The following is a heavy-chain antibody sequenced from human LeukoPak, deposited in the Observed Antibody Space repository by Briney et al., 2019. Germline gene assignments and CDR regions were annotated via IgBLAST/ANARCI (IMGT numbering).Heavy chain of an antibody. V-gene: IGHV3-7*03. J-gene: IGHJ4*02. D-gene: IGHD6-6*01. CDR1: GFTFSTYW. Sequence: AGSLTLSCAASGFTFSTYWMSWARQAPGTGLGWVANIKREGSEKYYVDSVKGRFTISRDNAKNSLYLQMNSLRADDTAVYYCARDWEYSSSSVYWGQGTMVTVSS. CDR3: ARDWEYSSSSVY. CDR2: IKREGSEK.